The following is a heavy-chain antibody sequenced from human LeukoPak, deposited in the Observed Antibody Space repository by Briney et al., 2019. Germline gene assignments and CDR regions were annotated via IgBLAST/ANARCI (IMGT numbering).Heavy chain of an antibody. D-gene: IGHD1-20*01. CDR2: ISGDGGST. CDR1: GCTFDDYA. V-gene: IGHV3-43*02. Sequence: GGSLRLSCAASGCTFDDYAMHWVRQAPGKGLEWVSLISGDGGSTYYADSVKGRFTISRDNSKNSLYLQMNSLRTEDTALYYCAMITGTADYWGQGTLVTVSS. CDR3: AMITGTADY. J-gene: IGHJ4*02.